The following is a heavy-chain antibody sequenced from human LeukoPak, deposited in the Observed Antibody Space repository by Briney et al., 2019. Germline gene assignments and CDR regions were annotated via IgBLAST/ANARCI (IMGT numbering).Heavy chain of an antibody. D-gene: IGHD3-22*01. Sequence: SETLSLTCTVSGGSISSSSYYWGWIRQPPGKGLEWIGSIYYSGSTYYNPSLKSRVTLSVDTSKNQFSLELNSVTAADTAVYYCARLTDDSSGYLDSWGQGTLVTVSS. V-gene: IGHV4-39*01. CDR3: ARLTDDSSGYLDS. CDR1: GGSISSSSYY. CDR2: IYYSGST. J-gene: IGHJ4*02.